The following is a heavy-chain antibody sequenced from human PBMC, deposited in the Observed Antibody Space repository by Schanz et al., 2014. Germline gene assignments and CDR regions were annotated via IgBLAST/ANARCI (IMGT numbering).Heavy chain of an antibody. J-gene: IGHJ4*02. V-gene: IGHV3-11*06. CDR3: ARDGYRNGRPFDH. CDR2: ISDSGDST. Sequence: QVQLVDSGGGLVKPGGSLRLSCAASGFTVSNSYIHWVRQAPGKGLEWVSDISDSGDSTHYADSVKGRFTISRDNANNSLFLRMNSLRAEDTAVYYCARDGYRNGRPFDHWGQGTRVTVSA. CDR1: GFTVSNSY. D-gene: IGHD5-18*01.